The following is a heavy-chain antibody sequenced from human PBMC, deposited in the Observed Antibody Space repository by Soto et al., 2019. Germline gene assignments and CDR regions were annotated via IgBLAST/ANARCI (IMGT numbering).Heavy chain of an antibody. CDR3: ANPSSSWFLYYLDY. Sequence: QITLKESGPTLVKPTQNLTLTCTFSGFSISTSGLGVGWIRQPPGKALEWLALIYWNDDERYSPSLKSRLTITKDTSKNQVVLTMTNMDPVDTATYYCANPSSSWFLYYLDYWGQGSLVTVSS. CDR1: GFSISTSGLG. CDR2: IYWNDDE. V-gene: IGHV2-5*01. D-gene: IGHD6-13*01. J-gene: IGHJ4*02.